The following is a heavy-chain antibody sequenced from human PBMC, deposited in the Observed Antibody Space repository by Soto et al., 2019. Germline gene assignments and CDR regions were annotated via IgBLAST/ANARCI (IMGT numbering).Heavy chain of an antibody. J-gene: IGHJ6*02. CDR2: IIPIFGTA. Sequence: SVKVSCKASGGTFSSYAISWVRQAPGQGLEWMGGIIPIFGTANYAQKFQGRVTITADESTSTAYMELSSLRSEDTAVYYCAGGVMDTAMVHRDYYYGMDVWGQGTTVTVSS. V-gene: IGHV1-69*13. CDR1: GGTFSSYA. D-gene: IGHD5-18*01. CDR3: AGGVMDTAMVHRDYYYGMDV.